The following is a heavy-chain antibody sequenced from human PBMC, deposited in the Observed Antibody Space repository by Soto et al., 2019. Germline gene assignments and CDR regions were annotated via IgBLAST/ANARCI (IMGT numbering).Heavy chain of an antibody. CDR3: ARDSGYCTNGVCYQPDFDY. CDR2: IIPIFGTA. CDR1: GGTFSSYA. Sequence: SVKVSCKASGGTFSSYAISWVRQAPGQGLEWMGGIIPIFGTANYAQKFQGRVTITADKSTSTAYMELSSLRSEDTAVYYCARDSGYCTNGVCYQPDFDYWGQGTLVTVSS. V-gene: IGHV1-69*06. D-gene: IGHD2-8*01. J-gene: IGHJ4*02.